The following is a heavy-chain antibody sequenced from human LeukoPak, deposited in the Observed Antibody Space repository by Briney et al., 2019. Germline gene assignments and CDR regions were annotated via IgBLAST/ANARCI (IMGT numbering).Heavy chain of an antibody. Sequence: GASVKVSCKASGYTFTGYYMHWVRQAPGQGLEWMGWINPNSGGTNYAQKFQGRVTMTRDTSISTAYMELSGLRSDDTAVYYRARDPLLYYYDSSGYLDYWGQGTLVTVSS. CDR2: INPNSGGT. V-gene: IGHV1-2*02. J-gene: IGHJ4*02. D-gene: IGHD3-22*01. CDR3: ARDPLLYYYDSSGYLDY. CDR1: GYTFTGYY.